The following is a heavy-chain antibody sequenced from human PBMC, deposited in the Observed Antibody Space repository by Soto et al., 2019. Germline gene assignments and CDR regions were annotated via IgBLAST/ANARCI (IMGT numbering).Heavy chain of an antibody. J-gene: IGHJ4*02. CDR3: ASRDPGTSVDY. V-gene: IGHV4-4*02. CDR1: GGSFTSNNW. CDR2: IYRTGST. Sequence: QVQLQESGPGLVKPSGTLSLICAVSGGSFTSNNWWTWVRQPPGQGLEWIGAIYRTGSTNYNPSLKSRVTISLDKSENQFSLKVTSLTAADTAVYYCASRDPGTSVDYWGKGTLVTVS. D-gene: IGHD1-7*01.